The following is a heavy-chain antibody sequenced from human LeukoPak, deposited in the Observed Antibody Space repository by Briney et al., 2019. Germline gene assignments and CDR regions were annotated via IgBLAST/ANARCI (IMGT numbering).Heavy chain of an antibody. Sequence: GGPLRLSCAASGFTFSTYGMNWVRQPPGKGLEWVSSISDTSSYIYYADSVKGRFTISRDNAKNSLHLQMNSLRAEDTAVYYCASTGASNYYDSSGYLNWGQGTLVTVSS. D-gene: IGHD3-22*01. CDR1: GFTFSTYG. CDR3: ASTGASNYYDSSGYLN. J-gene: IGHJ4*02. V-gene: IGHV3-21*01. CDR2: ISDTSSYI.